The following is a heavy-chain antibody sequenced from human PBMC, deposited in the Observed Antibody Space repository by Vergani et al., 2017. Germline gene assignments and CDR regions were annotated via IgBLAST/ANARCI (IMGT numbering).Heavy chain of an antibody. D-gene: IGHD6-19*01. CDR1: ADSISSGSYY. CDR3: ARQRPGSGWSPGDFDD. J-gene: IGHJ4*02. CDR2: IYYSGLT. Sequence: QLQLQQSGPGLVKPSETLFLTCTVSADSISSGSYYLGWIRQPPGKSLEWIGSIYYSGLTYYNPSLKSRVAISVDTSKNQFSLNVTSVTAADTAVYFCARQRPGSGWSPGDFDDWGQGIRVTVSS. V-gene: IGHV4-39*01.